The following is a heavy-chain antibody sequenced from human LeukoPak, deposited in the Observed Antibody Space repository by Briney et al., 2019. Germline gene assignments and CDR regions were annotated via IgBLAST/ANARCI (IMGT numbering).Heavy chain of an antibody. J-gene: IGHJ4*02. V-gene: IGHV4-39*01. CDR3: ARWLAAAGTYYFDY. CDR2: IYFSGST. CDR1: GGSISSTNSY. D-gene: IGHD6-13*01. Sequence: PSETLSLTCTVSGGSISSTNSYWGWIRQPPGKGLEWIGSIYFSGSTYYNPSLKSRVTISVDASKNQFSLKLSSVTAADTAVYYCARWLAAAGTYYFDYWGQGTLVTVSS.